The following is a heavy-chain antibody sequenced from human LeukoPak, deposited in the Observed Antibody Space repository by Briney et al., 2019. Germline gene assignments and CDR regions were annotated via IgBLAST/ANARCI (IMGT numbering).Heavy chain of an antibody. CDR2: ISGSGGST. D-gene: IGHD2-21*02. J-gene: IGHJ4*02. CDR1: GFTFSSYA. CDR3: ALRNTVLVTAPRDY. Sequence: GGSLRLSCAASGFTFSSYAMSWVRQAPGKGLEWVSAISGSGGSTYYADSVKGRFTISRDNSKNTLYLQMNSLRAEDTAVYYCALRNTVLVTAPRDYWGQGTVVNVSS. V-gene: IGHV3-23*01.